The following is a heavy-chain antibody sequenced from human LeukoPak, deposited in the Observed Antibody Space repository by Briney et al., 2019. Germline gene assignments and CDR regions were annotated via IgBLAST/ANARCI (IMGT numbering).Heavy chain of an antibody. CDR3: ARGAPGSYCSGGSCPYFDY. CDR2: VNPNSGHT. V-gene: IGHV1-8*01. Sequence: ASVKVSCKASGYTFTSYDINWVRQATGQGLEWMGWVNPNSGHTGYAQKFQGRVAMTRNTSISTAYMELSSLTSEDTAVYYCARGAPGSYCSGGSCPYFDYWGQGTLVSVSS. J-gene: IGHJ4*02. D-gene: IGHD2-15*01. CDR1: GYTFTSYD.